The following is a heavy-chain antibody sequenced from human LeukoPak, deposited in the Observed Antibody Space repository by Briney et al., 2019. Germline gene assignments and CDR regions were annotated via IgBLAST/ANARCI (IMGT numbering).Heavy chain of an antibody. CDR2: IGTAGDT. Sequence: GRSLRLSCAASGFTFSSYDMHWVRQATGKGLEWVSAIGTAGDTYYPGSVKGRFTISRENAKNSLYLQMNSLRAGDTAVYYCARGVRDGYNQKPYYYGMDVWGQGTTVTVSS. CDR1: GFTFSSYD. D-gene: IGHD5-12*01. CDR3: ARGVRDGYNQKPYYYGMDV. V-gene: IGHV3-13*01. J-gene: IGHJ6*02.